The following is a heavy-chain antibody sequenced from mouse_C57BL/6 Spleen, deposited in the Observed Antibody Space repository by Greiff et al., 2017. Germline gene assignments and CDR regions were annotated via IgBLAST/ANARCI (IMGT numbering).Heavy chain of an antibody. D-gene: IGHD1-1*01. CDR2: IHPNSGST. Sequence: QVQLKQPGAELVKPGASVKLSCKASGYTFTSYWMHWVKQRPGQGLEWIGMIHPNSGSTNYNEKFKSKATLTVDKSSSTAYMQLSSLTSEDSAVYYCAREGGFATVVGAMDYWGQGTSVTVSS. CDR3: AREGGFATVVGAMDY. V-gene: IGHV1-64*01. CDR1: GYTFTSYW. J-gene: IGHJ4*01.